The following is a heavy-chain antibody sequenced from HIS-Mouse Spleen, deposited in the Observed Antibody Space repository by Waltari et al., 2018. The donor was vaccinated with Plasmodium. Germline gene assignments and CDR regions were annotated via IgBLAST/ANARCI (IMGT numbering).Heavy chain of an antibody. Sequence: QVQLVQSGAEVKKPGASVKVSCKASGYTFTGYYMHWVRQAPGQGLEWMGWINPNSGGTNYAQKFQGRVTMTRDTSISTAYMELSRLGSDDTAVYYCARGIAVAGSHGWFDPWGQGTLVNVSS. CDR2: INPNSGGT. J-gene: IGHJ5*02. D-gene: IGHD6-19*01. CDR3: ARGIAVAGSHGWFDP. CDR1: GYTFTGYY. V-gene: IGHV1-2*02.